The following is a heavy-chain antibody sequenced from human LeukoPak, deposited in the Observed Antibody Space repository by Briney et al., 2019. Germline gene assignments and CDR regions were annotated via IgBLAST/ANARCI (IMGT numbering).Heavy chain of an antibody. V-gene: IGHV4-59*01. Sequence: SETLSLTCTVSGGSISSYYWSWIRQSPGKGLEWIGYIYYSGSTNYNPSLKSRVTISVDTSKNQFSLKLSSVTAADTAVYYCARVEYYYGMDVWGQGTTVTVSS. CDR1: GGSISSYY. J-gene: IGHJ6*02. CDR2: IYYSGST. CDR3: ARVEYYYGMDV.